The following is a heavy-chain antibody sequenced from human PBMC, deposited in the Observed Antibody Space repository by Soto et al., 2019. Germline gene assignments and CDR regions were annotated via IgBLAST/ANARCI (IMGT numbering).Heavy chain of an antibody. CDR3: ARDYPYEGYDSSGSLFDY. V-gene: IGHV1-69*13. J-gene: IGHJ4*02. CDR2: TIPIFGTA. CDR1: GGTFSSYA. D-gene: IGHD3-22*01. Sequence: SVKVSCKXSGGTFSSYAISWVRQAPGQGLEWMGGTIPIFGTANYAQKFQGRVTITADESTSTAYMELSSLRSEDTAVYYCARDYPYEGYDSSGSLFDYWGQGTLVTVSS.